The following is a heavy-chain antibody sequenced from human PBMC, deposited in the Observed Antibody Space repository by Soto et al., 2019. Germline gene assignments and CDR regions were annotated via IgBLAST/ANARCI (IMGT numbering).Heavy chain of an antibody. D-gene: IGHD6-6*01. CDR2: ISSNGVGT. Sequence: VQLAESGGGLAQPGGSPSLSLAAPGFTLRGYAIDWVRPAPRKGLEYVSGISSNGVGTYYANSVQGRFTISRDNSKNTVYLQMGSLRPEDMAVYYCARRARPDFYYMDVWGKGTTVTVSS. J-gene: IGHJ6*03. V-gene: IGHV3-64*01. CDR1: GFTLRGYA. CDR3: ARRARPDFYYMDV.